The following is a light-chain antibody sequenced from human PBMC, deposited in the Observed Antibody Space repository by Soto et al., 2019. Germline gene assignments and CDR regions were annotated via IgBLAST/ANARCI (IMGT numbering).Light chain of an antibody. V-gene: IGKV3-20*01. CDR2: GAS. J-gene: IGKJ1*01. CDR3: QQYGSSRWT. Sequence: EIVLTQSPGTLSLSPGERATLSCRASQSVSSNYLAWYRQKPGQAPRLLIYGASSRATGIPDRFSGSGSGTDFTLTISRLEPEDFAVYYCQQYGSSRWTFGQGTKVEIK. CDR1: QSVSSNY.